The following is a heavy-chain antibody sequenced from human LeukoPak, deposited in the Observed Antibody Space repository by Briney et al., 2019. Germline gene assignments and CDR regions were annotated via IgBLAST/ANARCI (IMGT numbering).Heavy chain of an antibody. CDR3: ARYCSGGSCSKFDY. CDR2: MNPNSGNT. J-gene: IGHJ4*02. V-gene: IGHV1-8*01. D-gene: IGHD2-15*01. Sequence: VKVSCKASGYTFTSYDINWVRQATGQGLEWMGWMNPNSGNTGYAQKFQGRVTMTRNTSISTAYMELSSLRSEDTAVYYCARYCSGGSCSKFDYWGQGTLVTVSS. CDR1: GYTFTSYD.